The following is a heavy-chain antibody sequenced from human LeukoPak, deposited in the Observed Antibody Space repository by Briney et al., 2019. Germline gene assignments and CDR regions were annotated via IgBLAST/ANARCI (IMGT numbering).Heavy chain of an antibody. V-gene: IGHV1-24*01. Sequence: ASVKVSCKVSGYTLTELSMHWVRQAPGRGLEWMGGFDPEDGETIYAQKFQGRVTMTEDTSTDTAYMELSSLRSEDTAVYYCATARQLSDYYYYYMDVWGKGTTVTVSS. J-gene: IGHJ6*03. CDR1: GYTLTELS. CDR2: FDPEDGET. CDR3: ATARQLSDYYYYYMDV. D-gene: IGHD6-6*01.